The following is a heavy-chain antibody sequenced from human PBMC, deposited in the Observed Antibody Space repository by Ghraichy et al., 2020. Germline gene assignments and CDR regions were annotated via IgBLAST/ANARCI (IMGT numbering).Heavy chain of an antibody. Sequence: SETLSLTCAVYGGSFSGYYWSWIRQPPGKGLEWIGEINHSGSTNYNPSLKSRVTISVDTSKNQFSLKLSSVTAADTAVYYCASCPSYSGSYYVRWGGMDVWGQGTTVTVSS. D-gene: IGHD1-26*01. CDR2: INHSGST. CDR3: ASCPSYSGSYYVRWGGMDV. J-gene: IGHJ6*02. CDR1: GGSFSGYY. V-gene: IGHV4-34*01.